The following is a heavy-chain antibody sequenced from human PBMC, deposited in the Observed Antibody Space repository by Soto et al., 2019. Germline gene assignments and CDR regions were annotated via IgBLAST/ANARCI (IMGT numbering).Heavy chain of an antibody. Sequence: QVQLVQSGAEVKKPGSSVKVSCKASGGTFDTFAISWVRQAPGQGLEWMGGIIPIFGTANYAQKFQDRVTISAEKATSTAHMEPRSLRSENTAVYYCAIDQGLVAGTMYFDYWGQGTLVTVSS. CDR2: IIPIFGTA. CDR3: AIDQGLVAGTMYFDY. CDR1: GGTFDTFA. V-gene: IGHV1-69*06. J-gene: IGHJ4*02. D-gene: IGHD6-19*01.